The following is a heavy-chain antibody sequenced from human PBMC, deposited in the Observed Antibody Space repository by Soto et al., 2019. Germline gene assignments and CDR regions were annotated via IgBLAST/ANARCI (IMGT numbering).Heavy chain of an antibody. V-gene: IGHV5-10-1*03. CDR2: IDPSDSYT. J-gene: IGHJ6*02. Sequence: EVQLVQSGAEVKKPGESLRISCKGSGYSFTSYWISWVRQMPGKGLEWMGRIDPSDSYTNYSPSFQGHVTISADKSISTAYLQWSSLKASDTAMYYCARGWRSAVRYYYYYYGMDVWGQGTTVTVSS. D-gene: IGHD3-10*01. CDR1: GYSFTSYW. CDR3: ARGWRSAVRYYYYYYGMDV.